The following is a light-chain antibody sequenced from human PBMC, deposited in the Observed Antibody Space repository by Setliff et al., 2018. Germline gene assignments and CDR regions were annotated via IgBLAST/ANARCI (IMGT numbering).Light chain of an antibody. CDR1: SSDVGNYDR. V-gene: IGLV2-18*02. CDR2: EVS. CDR3: SSYTTSATYV. J-gene: IGLJ1*01. Sequence: QSALTQPPSVSGSPGQSVTISCTGTSSDVGNYDRVSWYQQAPGTAPKLMIYEVSSRPSGVPDRFSGSKSGNTASLTISGLQAEDEADYYCSSYTTSATYVFGTGTKVTVL.